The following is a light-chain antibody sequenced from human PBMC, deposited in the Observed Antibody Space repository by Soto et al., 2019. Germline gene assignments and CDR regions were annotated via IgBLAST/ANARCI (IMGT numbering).Light chain of an antibody. CDR2: GAS. CDR1: QSVSSSH. Sequence: EMVLTQSPGTLSLSPGERATLSCRASQSVSSSHLAWYQQKPGQAPRLLIYGASSRATGIPDRFSGSGSGTDLTLTISRLEPEDFVGYYCQQYGSSPPLTFGGGTKVAIK. V-gene: IGKV3-20*01. J-gene: IGKJ4*01. CDR3: QQYGSSPPLT.